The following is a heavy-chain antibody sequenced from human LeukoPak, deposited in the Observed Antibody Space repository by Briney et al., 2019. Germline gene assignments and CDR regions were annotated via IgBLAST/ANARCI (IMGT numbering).Heavy chain of an antibody. CDR1: GFTFSSYE. D-gene: IGHD3-10*01. Sequence: PGGSLRLSCAASGFTFSSYEMNWVRQAPGKGLEWVSYISSSGSTIYYADSVKGRFTISRDNAKNSLYLQMNSLRAEDTAVYYCARTSLYGSGGYHDYWGQGTLVTVSS. CDR2: ISSSGSTI. CDR3: ARTSLYGSGGYHDY. J-gene: IGHJ4*02. V-gene: IGHV3-48*03.